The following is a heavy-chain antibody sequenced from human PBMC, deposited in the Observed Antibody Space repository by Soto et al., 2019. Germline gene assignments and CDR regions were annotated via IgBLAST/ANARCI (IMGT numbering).Heavy chain of an antibody. CDR3: AKDMTYSSSWSFDW. V-gene: IGHV3-9*01. Sequence: GGSPRLSCAVSGFTLDEDAMHWVGQAPGKGLEWVSGISWNSGSIGYADSVKGRFTISRDNAKNSLYLQMNSLRADDTALYYGAKDMTYSSSWSFDWWGQGTLVTASS. J-gene: IGHJ4*02. CDR2: ISWNSGSI. CDR1: GFTLDEDA. D-gene: IGHD6-13*01.